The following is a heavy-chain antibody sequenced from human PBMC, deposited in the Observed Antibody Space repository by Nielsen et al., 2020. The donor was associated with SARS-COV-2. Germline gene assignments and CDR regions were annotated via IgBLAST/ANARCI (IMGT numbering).Heavy chain of an antibody. CDR1: GFTFSSYA. V-gene: IGHV3-30*09. J-gene: IGHJ5*02. D-gene: IGHD3-9*01. CDR2: ISYKGNNR. CDR3: ARDIMFSAADGSYFET. Sequence: GGSLRLSCAASGFTFSSYAMHWVRQAPGKGLEWVASISYKGNNRYYTDSVKGRFAISRDNGKSTLYLQLSSLRSDDTAVYYCARDIMFSAADGSYFETWGQGTLVTVSS.